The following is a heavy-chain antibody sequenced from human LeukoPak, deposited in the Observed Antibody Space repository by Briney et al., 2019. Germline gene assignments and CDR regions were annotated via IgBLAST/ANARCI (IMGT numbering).Heavy chain of an antibody. Sequence: SETLSLTCAVYGGSFSGYYWSWIRQPPGKGLEWIGEINHSGSTNYNPSLKSRVTISVDTSKNQFSLKLSSVTAADTAVYYCARRLSTVGYYYYGMDVWGQGTTVTVSS. J-gene: IGHJ6*02. CDR1: GGSFSGYY. D-gene: IGHD1-26*01. V-gene: IGHV4-34*01. CDR2: INHSGST. CDR3: ARRLSTVGYYYYGMDV.